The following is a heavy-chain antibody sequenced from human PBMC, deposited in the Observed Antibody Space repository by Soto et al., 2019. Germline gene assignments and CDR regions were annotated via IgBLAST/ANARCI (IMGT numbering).Heavy chain of an antibody. CDR3: ARFRYYYDSSGYYYGGNYYYGMDV. J-gene: IGHJ6*02. D-gene: IGHD3-22*01. Sequence: PSETLSLTCTVSGGSISSYYWSWIRQPPGKGLEWIGYIYYSGSTNYNPSLKSRVTISVDTSRNQFSLKLSSVTAADTAVYYCARFRYYYDSSGYYYGGNYYYGMDVWGQGTTVTVS. CDR1: GGSISSYY. V-gene: IGHV4-59*08. CDR2: IYYSGST.